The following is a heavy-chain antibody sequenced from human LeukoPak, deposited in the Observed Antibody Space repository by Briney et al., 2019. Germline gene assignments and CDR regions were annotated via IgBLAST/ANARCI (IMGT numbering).Heavy chain of an antibody. CDR3: ARDGGPVAGTTRWNYYYGMDV. CDR1: GGSVSSGSYY. D-gene: IGHD6-19*01. Sequence: SETLSLTCTVSGGSVSSGSYYWSWIRQPPGKGLEWIGYIYYSGSTNYNPSLNSRVTISVDTSKNQFSLKLSSVTAADTAVYYCARDGGPVAGTTRWNYYYGMDVWGKGTTVTVSS. V-gene: IGHV4-61*01. J-gene: IGHJ6*04. CDR2: IYYSGST.